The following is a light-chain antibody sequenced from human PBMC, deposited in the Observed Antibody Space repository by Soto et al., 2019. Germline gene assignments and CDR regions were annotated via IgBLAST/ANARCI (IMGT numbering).Light chain of an antibody. Sequence: QSALTQPASMSASPGQSITISCTGTSSDIGDYNYVSWYQQHPGEAPKLIIYEVENRPSGISDRFSGSKSGNTASLTISGLQTEDEADYFCSSYTSTDTLVVFGGGTKLTVL. CDR3: SSYTSTDTLVV. J-gene: IGLJ2*01. CDR2: EVE. V-gene: IGLV2-14*01. CDR1: SSDIGDYNY.